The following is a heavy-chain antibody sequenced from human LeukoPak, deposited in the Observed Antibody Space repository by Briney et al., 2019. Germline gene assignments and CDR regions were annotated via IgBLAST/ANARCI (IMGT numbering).Heavy chain of an antibody. CDR2: IYYSGST. J-gene: IGHJ5*02. Sequence: SETLSLTCTVSGGSISSSSYYWGWIRQPPGKGLEWIGSIYYSGSTYYNPSLKSRVTISVDTSKNQFSLKLSSVTAADTAVYYCARPVAGTLFDPWGQGTLVTVPS. V-gene: IGHV4-39*01. CDR3: ARPVAGTLFDP. D-gene: IGHD6-19*01. CDR1: GGSISSSSYY.